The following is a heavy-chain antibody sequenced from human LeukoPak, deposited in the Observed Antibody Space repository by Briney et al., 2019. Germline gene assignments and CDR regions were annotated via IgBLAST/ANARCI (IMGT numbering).Heavy chain of an antibody. D-gene: IGHD3-22*01. J-gene: IGHJ4*02. CDR1: GFTFSSYA. Sequence: WESLTLSCAASGFTFSSYAMSWVRQPPGRGLEWVGAISGSGGSTYYADSVKGRFTISRDNSKNTLYLQMNSLSAEDTAVYYCAKDPHYYDSSGYYVDYWGQGNLVTVSS. CDR3: AKDPHYYDSSGYYVDY. V-gene: IGHV3-23*01. CDR2: ISGSGGST.